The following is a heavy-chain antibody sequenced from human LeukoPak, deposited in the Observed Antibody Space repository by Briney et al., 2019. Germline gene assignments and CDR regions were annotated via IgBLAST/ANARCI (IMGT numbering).Heavy chain of an antibody. Sequence: GESLKISCKGSGYTFTSYWIGWVRQMPGKGLEWMGIIYPGDSDTRYSPSFQGQVTISADKSITTAYLQWSGLKASDTAMYCCARHRDYVPDIWGQGTMVTVSS. CDR2: IYPGDSDT. CDR1: GYTFTSYW. D-gene: IGHD3-16*01. V-gene: IGHV5-51*01. CDR3: ARHRDYVPDI. J-gene: IGHJ3*02.